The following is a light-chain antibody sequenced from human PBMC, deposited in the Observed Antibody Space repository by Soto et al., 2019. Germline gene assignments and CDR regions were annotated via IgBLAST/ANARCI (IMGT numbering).Light chain of an antibody. Sequence: EIVLTQSPGTLSLSPGERATLSCRASQSISSSYLAWYQQKPGQAPRLLIYGPSSRATGIPDRFSGSGSGTDFTLTINRLEPEDFAVYYCQQYASSPRTFGQGTKVEIK. CDR3: QQYASSPRT. J-gene: IGKJ1*01. CDR1: QSISSSY. V-gene: IGKV3-20*01. CDR2: GPS.